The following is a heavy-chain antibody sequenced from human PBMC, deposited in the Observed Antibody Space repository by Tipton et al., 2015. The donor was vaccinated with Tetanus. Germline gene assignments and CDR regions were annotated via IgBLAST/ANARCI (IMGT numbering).Heavy chain of an antibody. Sequence: LRLSCAVSYGSMTSGGYSWSWIRQPPGKGLEWIGYIYHSGTAYCNPSLKSRVTISVDRSENQFSLKLNSVTAADTAMYYCARLLVADAFDIWGQGTMVTVSS. CDR2: IYHSGTA. V-gene: IGHV4-30-2*01. CDR3: ARLLVADAFDI. D-gene: IGHD2-8*02. CDR1: YGSMTSGGYS. J-gene: IGHJ3*02.